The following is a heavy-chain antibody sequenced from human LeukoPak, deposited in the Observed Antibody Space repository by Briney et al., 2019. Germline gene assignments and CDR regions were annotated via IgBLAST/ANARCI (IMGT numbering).Heavy chain of an antibody. CDR2: ISYDGSNK. J-gene: IGHJ3*02. V-gene: IGHV3-30-3*01. Sequence: GRSLRLSCAASGFTFSSYAMHRVRQAPGKGLEWVAVISYDGSNKYYADSVKGRFTISRDNSKNTLYLQMNSLRAEDTAVYYCARGSYYYDSSGYYGGAFDIWGQGTMVTVSS. CDR1: GFTFSSYA. D-gene: IGHD3-22*01. CDR3: ARGSYYYDSSGYYGGAFDI.